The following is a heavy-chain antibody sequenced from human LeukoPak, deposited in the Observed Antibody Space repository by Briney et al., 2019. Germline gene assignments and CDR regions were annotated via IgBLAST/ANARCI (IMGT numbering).Heavy chain of an antibody. Sequence: SETLSLTCTVSGGSISSGGYYWSWIRQHPGTGLEWIGYIYYSGSTYYNPSLKSRVTISVDTSKNQFSLKLSSVTAADTAVYYCARAPPSITMIVVVPTADAFDIWGQGTMVTVSS. J-gene: IGHJ3*02. CDR2: IYYSGST. V-gene: IGHV4-31*03. CDR3: ARAPPSITMIVVVPTADAFDI. D-gene: IGHD3-22*01. CDR1: GGSISSGGYY.